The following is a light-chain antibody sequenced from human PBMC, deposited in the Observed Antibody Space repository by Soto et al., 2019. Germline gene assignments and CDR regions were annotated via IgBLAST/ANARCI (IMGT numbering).Light chain of an antibody. CDR2: GAS. V-gene: IGKV3-20*01. CDR1: QSVSSSY. J-gene: IGKJ2*01. CDR3: QQYGSSPPYT. Sequence: EIVLTQSPGTLSLSPGERATLSCRASQSVSSSYLAWYQQKPGQAPRLLIYGASSRGTGIPDRFSGSGSGTDFTLTISRLEPEDFAVYYCQQYGSSPPYTFGQGTKLDIK.